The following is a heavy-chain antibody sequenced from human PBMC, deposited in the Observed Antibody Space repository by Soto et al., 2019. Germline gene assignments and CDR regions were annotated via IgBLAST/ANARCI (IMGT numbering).Heavy chain of an antibody. CDR2: LKSGNGNT. Sequence: QVQLVQSGAEVKKPGASVKVSCKASGYNFTTYAMHWVRQAPGQRLEWMGWLKSGNGNTKYSQKIQGRVTIARHTSASTAYIEMSSLRSTDTDVYYCAIGVYCSCSAGSDGVFDCWGQETLVTVST. D-gene: IGHD2-2*01. CDR1: GYNFTTYA. J-gene: IGHJ4*02. V-gene: IGHV1-3*01. CDR3: AIGVYCSCSAGSDGVFDC.